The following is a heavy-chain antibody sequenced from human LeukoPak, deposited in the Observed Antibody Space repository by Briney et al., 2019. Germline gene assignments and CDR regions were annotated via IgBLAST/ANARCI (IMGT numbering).Heavy chain of an antibody. CDR1: GFTFTSYS. CDR2: ISSSSSYI. J-gene: IGHJ4*02. CDR3: ARRRAGIPIDY. Sequence: GGSLRLSCAASGFTFTSYSMNWVRQAPGKGLEWVSSISSSSSYIYYADSVKGRFTISRDNAKNSLYLQMNSLRADDTAVYYCARRRAGIPIDYWGQGTLVTVSS. D-gene: IGHD2-21*01. V-gene: IGHV3-21*01.